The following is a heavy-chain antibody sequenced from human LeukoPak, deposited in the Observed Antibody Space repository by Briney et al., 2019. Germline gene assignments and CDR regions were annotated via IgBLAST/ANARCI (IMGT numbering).Heavy chain of an antibody. CDR3: ARDLGYSGYVDDPGPAY. Sequence: GGSLRLSCAASGFTFSSYSMNWVRQAPGKGLEWVSSISSSSSYIYYADSVKGGFTISRDNAKTSLYLQMNSLRAEDTAVYYCARDLGYSGYVDDPGPAYWGQGTLVTVSS. V-gene: IGHV3-21*01. J-gene: IGHJ4*02. CDR2: ISSSSSYI. D-gene: IGHD5-12*01. CDR1: GFTFSSYS.